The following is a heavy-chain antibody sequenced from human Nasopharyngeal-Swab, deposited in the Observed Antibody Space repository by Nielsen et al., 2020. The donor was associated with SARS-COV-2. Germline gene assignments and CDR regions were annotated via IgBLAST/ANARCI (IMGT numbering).Heavy chain of an antibody. CDR2: IWYDGSNK. CDR3: ARDRTVTKTVYFYY. J-gene: IGHJ4*02. CDR1: GFTFSSYG. Sequence: GGSLRLSCAASGFTFSSYGMHWVRQAPGKGLEWVAVIWYDGSNKYYADSVKGRFTISRDNSKNTLYLQMNSLRAEDTAVYYCARDRTVTKTVYFYYWGQGTLVTVSS. D-gene: IGHD4-17*01. V-gene: IGHV3-33*01.